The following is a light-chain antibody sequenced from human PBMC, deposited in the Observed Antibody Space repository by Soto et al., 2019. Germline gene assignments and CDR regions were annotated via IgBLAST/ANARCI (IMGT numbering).Light chain of an antibody. CDR1: QSVSSI. CDR2: GAS. CDR3: LQYNNWPGT. J-gene: IGKJ1*01. Sequence: EIVITQSPATLSVSPGERATLSCRASQSVSSILAWYQQRPGQAPRLLIYGASTRATGIPARFSGSGSGTEFTLTISSLQSEDFAVYYCLQYNNWPGTFGQGTKVEIK. V-gene: IGKV3-15*01.